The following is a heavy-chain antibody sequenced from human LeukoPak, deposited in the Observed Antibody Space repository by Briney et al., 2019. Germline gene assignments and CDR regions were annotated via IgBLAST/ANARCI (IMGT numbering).Heavy chain of an antibody. V-gene: IGHV3-23*01. CDR2: ITGVTT. Sequence: GGPLRLSCAASGFTISTYGMSWVRQAPAKGLERVSSITGVTTYYAASVKGRFTISRDNSKTTVSLQMNSLRAEDTAVYYCAKSVYHSGNYWGQGTLVTVSS. D-gene: IGHD3-10*01. CDR3: AKSVYHSGNY. CDR1: GFTISTYG. J-gene: IGHJ4*02.